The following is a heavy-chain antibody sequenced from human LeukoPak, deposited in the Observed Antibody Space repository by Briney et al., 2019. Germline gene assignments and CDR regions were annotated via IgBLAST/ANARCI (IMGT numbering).Heavy chain of an antibody. D-gene: IGHD5-24*01. CDR3: ARGPPRRKYYYMDV. Sequence: GGSLRLSCAASGFTFSSFDMHWVRQPTGQGLEWVSTIGTASDTYYPGSVEGRFTLSRDNAKNPLYLQMNSLTAGDTAVYYCARGPPRRKYYYMDVWGKGTTVTVSS. CDR1: GFTFSSFD. CDR2: IGTASDT. J-gene: IGHJ6*03. V-gene: IGHV3-13*01.